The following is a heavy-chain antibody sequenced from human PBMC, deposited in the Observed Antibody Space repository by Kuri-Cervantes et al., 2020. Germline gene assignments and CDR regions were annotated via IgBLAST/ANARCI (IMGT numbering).Heavy chain of an antibody. CDR1: GYAFTGYY. Sequence: ASVKVSCKASGYAFTGYYIHWVRQAPGQGLEWMGWINPNSGVTSYAQKFHGWVSMTRDTSINTAYMEVSGPKSDDTAVYYCARDCEIAAAGPLLHWGQGTLVTVSS. J-gene: IGHJ4*02. V-gene: IGHV1-2*04. CDR2: INPNSGVT. D-gene: IGHD6-13*01. CDR3: ARDCEIAAAGPLLH.